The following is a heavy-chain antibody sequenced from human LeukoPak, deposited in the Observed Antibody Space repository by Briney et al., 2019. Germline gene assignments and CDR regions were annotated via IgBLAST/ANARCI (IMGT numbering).Heavy chain of an antibody. J-gene: IGHJ4*02. D-gene: IGHD6-19*01. CDR3: ARGGQWQPFDY. CDR1: GGSFSGYY. CDR2: INHSGST. V-gene: IGHV4-34*01. Sequence: SETLPLTCAVYGGSFSGYYWSWIRQPPGKGLEWIGEINHSGSTNYNPSLKSRVTISVDTSKNQFSLKLSSVTAADTAVYYCARGGQWQPFDYWGQGTLVTVSS.